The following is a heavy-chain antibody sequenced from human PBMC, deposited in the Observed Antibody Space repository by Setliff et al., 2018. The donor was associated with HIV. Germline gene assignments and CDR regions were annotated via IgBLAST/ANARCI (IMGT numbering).Heavy chain of an antibody. V-gene: IGHV3-48*03. CDR3: ARDRKFGSSGHYYYYMDI. D-gene: IGHD6-6*01. J-gene: IGHJ6*03. CDR2: ISSTGAII. Sequence: GGSLRLSCAAAGFTFSTSEMNWVRQAPGKGLEWISYISSTGAIIYYADSVRGRFTISRDNAKNSVYLQMNSLRADDTALYYCARDRKFGSSGHYYYYMDIWGKGTSVTVSS. CDR1: GFTFSTSE.